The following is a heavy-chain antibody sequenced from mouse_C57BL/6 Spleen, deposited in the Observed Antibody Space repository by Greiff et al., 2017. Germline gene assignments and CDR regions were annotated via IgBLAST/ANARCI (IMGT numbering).Heavy chain of an antibody. CDR3: ARGGYGYFDY. J-gene: IGHJ2*01. D-gene: IGHD2-2*01. V-gene: IGHV1-26*01. CDR1: GYTFTDYY. Sequence: EVQLQQSGPELVKPGASVKISCKASGYTFTDYYMNWVKQSHGKSLEWIGDINPNNGGTSYNQKFKGKATLTVDKSSSTAYMELRSLTSEDSAVYYCARGGYGYFDYWGQGTTLTVSS. CDR2: INPNNGGT.